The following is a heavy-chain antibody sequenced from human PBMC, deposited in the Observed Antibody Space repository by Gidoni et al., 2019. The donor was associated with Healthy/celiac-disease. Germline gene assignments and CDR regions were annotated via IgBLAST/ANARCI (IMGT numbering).Heavy chain of an antibody. V-gene: IGHV4-31*03. CDR1: GGSISSGGSY. J-gene: IGHJ4*02. Sequence: QVQLQESGPGLVKPSQTLSLTFTVYGGSISSGGSYRSWIRQHPGKGLEWIGYIYYSGSTYYNPSLKSRVTISVDTSKNQFSLKLSSVTAADTAVYYCARVSCSGGSCYFGKGEFDYWGQGTLVTVSS. CDR2: IYYSGST. CDR3: ARVSCSGGSCYFGKGEFDY. D-gene: IGHD2-15*01.